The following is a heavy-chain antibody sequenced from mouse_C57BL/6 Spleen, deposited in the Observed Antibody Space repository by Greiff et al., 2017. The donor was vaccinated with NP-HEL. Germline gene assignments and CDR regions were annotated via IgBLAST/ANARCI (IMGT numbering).Heavy chain of an antibody. J-gene: IGHJ1*03. CDR2: IYPGSGST. V-gene: IGHV1-55*01. CDR3: ANYSNYVDWYFDV. Sequence: QVQLQQPGAELVKPGASVKMSCKASGYTFTSYWITWVKQRPGQGLEWIGDIYPGSGSTNYNEKFKSKATLTVDTSSSTAYMQVSSLTSEDSAVYYCANYSNYVDWYFDVWGTGTTVTVSS. D-gene: IGHD2-5*01. CDR1: GYTFTSYW.